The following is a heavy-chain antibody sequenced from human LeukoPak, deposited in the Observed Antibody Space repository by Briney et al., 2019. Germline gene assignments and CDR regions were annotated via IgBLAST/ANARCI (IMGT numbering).Heavy chain of an antibody. D-gene: IGHD3-22*01. CDR2: ISYDGSNK. CDR3: AKDPWEYYDSSGYYLD. CDR1: GFTFSSYG. V-gene: IGHV3-30*18. Sequence: PGGSLRLSCAASGFTFSSYGMHWVRQAPGKGLEWVSVISYDGSNKYYADSVKGRFTISRDNSKNTLYLQLNSLRAEDTAVYYCAKDPWEYYDSSGYYLDRGQGTLVTVSS. J-gene: IGHJ4*02.